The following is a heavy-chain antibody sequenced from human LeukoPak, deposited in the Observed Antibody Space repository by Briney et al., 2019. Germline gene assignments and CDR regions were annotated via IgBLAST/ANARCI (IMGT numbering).Heavy chain of an antibody. J-gene: IGHJ4*02. V-gene: IGHV3-23*01. Sequence: PGGSLRLSCAASGFIFSSYAMSWVRQAPGKGREGVSAIRGSGGSTYYADSVKGRFTISRDNSKNTLYLQMNSLRAEDTAVYYCAKGGRVEYYDSSGPTDYWGQGTLVTVSS. CDR1: GFIFSSYA. CDR2: IRGSGGST. CDR3: AKGGRVEYYDSSGPTDY. D-gene: IGHD3-22*01.